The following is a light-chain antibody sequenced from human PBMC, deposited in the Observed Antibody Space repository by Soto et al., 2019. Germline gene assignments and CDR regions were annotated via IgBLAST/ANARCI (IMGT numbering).Light chain of an antibody. J-gene: IGKJ1*01. Sequence: DIQMTQSPSSLSASVGDTVIITCRASQSIRSYLNWYQQKPGKAPKLLIYAACTLQCGVPSRFSGSASGTDFTLTISSLHPEDFATYYWQQSYSPPRTFGQGTKVDVK. V-gene: IGKV1-39*01. CDR1: QSIRSY. CDR2: AAC. CDR3: QQSYSPPRT.